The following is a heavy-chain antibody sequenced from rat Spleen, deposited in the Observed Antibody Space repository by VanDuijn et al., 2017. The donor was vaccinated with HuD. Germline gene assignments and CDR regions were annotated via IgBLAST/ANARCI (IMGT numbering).Heavy chain of an antibody. V-gene: IGHV5-17*01. CDR1: GFTFSDYA. J-gene: IGHJ2*01. CDR3: VRYSGKYYGYNFLNY. CDR2: IIYDGSST. Sequence: EVQLVESGEALVQPGRSLTLSCAASGFTFSDYAMAWVRQAPKKGLEWVATIIYDGSSTYYRESVKGRFTISRDNAKSSLNLEMVRLRSEDTATYFCVRYSGKYYGYNFLNYWGQGVMVTVSS. D-gene: IGHD1-9*01.